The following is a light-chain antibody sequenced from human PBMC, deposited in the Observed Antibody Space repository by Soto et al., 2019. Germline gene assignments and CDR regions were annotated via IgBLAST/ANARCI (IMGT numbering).Light chain of an antibody. CDR1: QSVTSN. Sequence: DIVLTQSPGTLSLSPGERATLSCRASQSVTSNYLDWYQQKPGQAPRLLIYGASTRATGIPARFSGSGSGTEFTLTISSLQSEDFAVYYCQQYNNWPPITFGQGTRLEIK. CDR2: GAS. J-gene: IGKJ5*01. V-gene: IGKV3-15*01. CDR3: QQYNNWPPIT.